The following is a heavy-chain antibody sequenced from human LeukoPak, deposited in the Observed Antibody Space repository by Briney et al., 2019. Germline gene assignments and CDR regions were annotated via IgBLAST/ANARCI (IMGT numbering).Heavy chain of an antibody. V-gene: IGHV3-53*01. CDR1: GFTVSSNY. D-gene: IGHD2-2*01. J-gene: IGHJ3*02. CDR2: IYSGGST. Sequence: GGSLRLSCAASGFTVSSNYMSWVRQAPGKGLEWVSVIYSGGSTYYADSVKGRFTISRDNSKNTMYLQMNSLRAEDTAVYYCASGAMPDAFDIWGQGTMVTVSS. CDR3: ASGAMPDAFDI.